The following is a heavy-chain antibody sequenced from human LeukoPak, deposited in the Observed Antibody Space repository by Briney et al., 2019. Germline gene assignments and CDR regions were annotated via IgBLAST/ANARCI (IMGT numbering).Heavy chain of an antibody. CDR3: ARDPGEQWLAYYYYYYGMDV. CDR2: ISAYNGNT. D-gene: IGHD6-19*01. Sequence: VASVKVSCTASGYTFTSYGISWVRQAPGQGLEWMGWISAYNGNTNYAQKLQGRVTMTTDTSTSTAYMELRSLRSDDTAVYYCARDPGEQWLAYYYYYYGMDVWGQGTTVTVSS. V-gene: IGHV1-18*01. J-gene: IGHJ6*02. CDR1: GYTFTSYG.